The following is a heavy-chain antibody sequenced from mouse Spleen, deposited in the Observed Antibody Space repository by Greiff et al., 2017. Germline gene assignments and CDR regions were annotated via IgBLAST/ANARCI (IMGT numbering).Heavy chain of an antibody. CDR3: ARSTIEFLVFAY. CDR1: GYAFSSYW. V-gene: IGHV1-80*01. D-gene: IGHD2-1*01. J-gene: IGHJ3*01. Sequence: VQLQQSGAELVRPGSSVKISCKASGYAFSSYWMNWVKQRPGQGLEWIGQIYPGDGDTNYNGKFKGKATLTADKSSSTAYMQLSSLTSEDSAVYFCARSTIEFLVFAYWGQGTLVTVSA. CDR2: IYPGDGDT.